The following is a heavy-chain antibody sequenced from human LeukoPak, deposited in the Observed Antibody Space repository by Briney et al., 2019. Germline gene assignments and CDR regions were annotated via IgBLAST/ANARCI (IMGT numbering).Heavy chain of an antibody. J-gene: IGHJ6*02. V-gene: IGHV3-11*01. D-gene: IGHD6-19*01. CDR1: GFTFSDYY. Sequence: GGSLRLSCAASGFTFSDYYMSWIRQAPGKGLEWVSYISSSGSTIYYADSVKGRFTISRDNAKNSLYLQMNSLRAEDTAVYYCARSPHRGYSSGWYYAVWGQGTTVTVSS. CDR2: ISSSGSTI. CDR3: ARSPHRGYSSGWYYAV.